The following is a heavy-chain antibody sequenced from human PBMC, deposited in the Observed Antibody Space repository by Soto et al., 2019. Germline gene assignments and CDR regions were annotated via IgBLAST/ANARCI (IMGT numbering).Heavy chain of an antibody. D-gene: IGHD3-3*01. J-gene: IGHJ4*02. CDR1: GGSFDGYY. Sequence: SETLSLTCALYGGSFDGYYWSWIRQSPGKGLEWIGEIHHSGSTKYNPSLKSRVSLSVDTSTKQFSLKMTSMTAADRGVYYCAREVDSWSGYLFWGQGTPVTVSS. V-gene: IGHV4-34*01. CDR2: IHHSGST. CDR3: AREVDSWSGYLF.